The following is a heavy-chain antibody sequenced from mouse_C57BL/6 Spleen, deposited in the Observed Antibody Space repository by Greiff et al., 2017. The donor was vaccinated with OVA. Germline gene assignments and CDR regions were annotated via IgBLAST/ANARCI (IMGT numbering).Heavy chain of an antibody. J-gene: IGHJ4*01. CDR1: GFSLSTFGMG. CDR3: ARITTVVDYYAMDY. CDR2: IWWDDDK. Sequence: QVQLKQSGPGILQPSQTLSLTCSFSGFSLSTFGMGVGWIRQPSGKGLEWLAHIWWDDDKYYNPALKRRLTISKDTSKNHVFLKIANVDTADTATYYCARITTVVDYYAMDYWGQGTSVTVSS. D-gene: IGHD1-1*01. V-gene: IGHV8-8*01.